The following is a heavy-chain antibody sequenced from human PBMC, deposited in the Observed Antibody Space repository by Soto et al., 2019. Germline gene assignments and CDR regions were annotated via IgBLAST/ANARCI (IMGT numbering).Heavy chain of an antibody. CDR2: ISYDGSNK. D-gene: IGHD1-26*01. J-gene: IGHJ4*02. CDR1: GFTFSSYA. V-gene: IGHV3-30-3*01. CDR3: AAWELLAY. Sequence: PGGSLRLSCAASGFTFSSYAMHWVRQAPGKGLEWVAVISYDGSNKYYADSVKGRFTISRDNSKNTLYLQMNSLRAEDTAVYYCAAWELLAYWGQGTLVTVSS.